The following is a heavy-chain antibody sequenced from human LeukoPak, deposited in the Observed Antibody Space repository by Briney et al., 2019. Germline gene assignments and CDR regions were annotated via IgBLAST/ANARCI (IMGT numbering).Heavy chain of an antibody. CDR3: AKEFVPAAILSYFYMDV. D-gene: IGHD2-2*01. CDR2: ISGIGGST. CDR1: GFTFSTYA. Sequence: GGSLRLSCVASGFTFSTYAMSWVRQAPGKGLEWVSAISGIGGSTHYAESVKGRFTISRDNSKNTLYLQMDSLRAEDTAVYYCAKEFVPAAILSYFYMDVWGRGTTVTVSS. J-gene: IGHJ6*03. V-gene: IGHV3-23*01.